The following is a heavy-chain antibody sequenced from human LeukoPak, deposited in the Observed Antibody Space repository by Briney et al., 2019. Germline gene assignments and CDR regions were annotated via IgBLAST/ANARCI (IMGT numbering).Heavy chain of an antibody. CDR2: IGLESGDI. Sequence: GRSLRPSCATAGFNFDDYAMHWIRQDPGKGLQWVASIGLESGDIHYVDSVKGRFTISRDKAKNSLYLQMNSLRAEDTAVYYCARVVPKNLLSFGLNYYYMDVWGKGTTVTISS. V-gene: IGHV3-9*01. CDR1: GFNFDDYA. CDR3: ARVVPKNLLSFGLNYYYMDV. D-gene: IGHD3-10*01. J-gene: IGHJ6*03.